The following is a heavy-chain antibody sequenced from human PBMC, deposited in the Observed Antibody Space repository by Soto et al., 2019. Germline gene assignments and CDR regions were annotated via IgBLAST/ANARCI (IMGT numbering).Heavy chain of an antibody. V-gene: IGHV1-18*01. CDR1: GYTFSNYG. D-gene: IGHD3-10*01. J-gene: IGHJ4*02. CDR2: SSAYNGNI. Sequence: ASVKVSCKASGYTFSNYGISWVRQAPGQGLEWMGWSSAYNGNIKFAQKVQGRVTMTTDTFTSTAYMELRSLRSDDTAVYYCVIEPPGERPALFALRAQGTTVTGSA. CDR3: VIEPPGERPALFAL.